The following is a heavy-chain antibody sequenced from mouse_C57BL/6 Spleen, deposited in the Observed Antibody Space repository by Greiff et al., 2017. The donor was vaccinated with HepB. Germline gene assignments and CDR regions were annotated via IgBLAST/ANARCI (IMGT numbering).Heavy chain of an antibody. CDR2: IYWDDDK. Sequence: LKESGPGILQSSQTLSLTCSFSGFSLSTSGMGVSWIRQPSGKGLEWQAHIYWDDDKRYNPSLKSRLTIAKDTSRNQVCLKITSVDTADTATYYCARGDYYGSSYFDYWGQGTTLTVSS. CDR1: GFSLSTSGMG. CDR3: ARGDYYGSSYFDY. V-gene: IGHV8-12*01. D-gene: IGHD1-1*01. J-gene: IGHJ2*01.